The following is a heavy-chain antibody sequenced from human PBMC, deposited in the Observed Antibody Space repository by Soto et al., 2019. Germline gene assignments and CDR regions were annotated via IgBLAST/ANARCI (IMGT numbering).Heavy chain of an antibody. CDR1: GYTFTSYG. V-gene: IGHV1-18*01. CDR2: ISAYNGNT. CDR3: ARQDIVVVPAAIGIDY. D-gene: IGHD2-2*02. Sequence: ASVKVSCKASGYTFTSYGISWVRQAPGQGLEWMGWISAYNGNTNYAQKLQGRVTMTTDTSTSTAYMELRSLRSDDTAVYYCARQDIVVVPAAIGIDYWGQATLVTVSS. J-gene: IGHJ4*02.